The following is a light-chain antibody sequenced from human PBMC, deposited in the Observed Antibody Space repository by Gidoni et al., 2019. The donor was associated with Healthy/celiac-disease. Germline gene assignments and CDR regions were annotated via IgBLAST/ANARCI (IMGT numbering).Light chain of an antibody. CDR2: WAA. V-gene: IGKV4-1*01. CDR3: QQYYSTLCS. J-gene: IGKJ2*04. Sequence: DIVMTQSPDSLAVSLGERATINCKSRQSVLYSSNNKNYLAWYQQKPGQPPKLLIYWAATRESGFPDRFSGSGSGTDFTLTISSLQAEDVAVYYCQQYYSTLCSFGQGTKLEIK. CDR1: QSVLYSSNNKNY.